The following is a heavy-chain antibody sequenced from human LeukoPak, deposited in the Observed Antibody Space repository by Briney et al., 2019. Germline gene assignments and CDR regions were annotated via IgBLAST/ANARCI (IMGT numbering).Heavy chain of an antibody. CDR3: ASFRKTAAESGWFDY. V-gene: IGHV1-69*13. CDR2: IIPIFGTA. D-gene: IGHD6-19*01. J-gene: IGHJ4*02. CDR1: GGTFSSYA. Sequence: SVKVSCKASGGTFSSYAISWVRQAPGQGLEWMGGIIPIFGTANYAQKFQGRVTITADESTSTAYMELSSLRSEDTAVYYCASFRKTAAESGWFDYWGQGTLVTVSS.